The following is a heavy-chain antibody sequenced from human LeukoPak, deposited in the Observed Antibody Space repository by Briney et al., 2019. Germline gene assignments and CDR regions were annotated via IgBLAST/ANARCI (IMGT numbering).Heavy chain of an antibody. Sequence: GGSLRLSCAASGFTFSSYSMNWVRQAPGKGLEWVSYISSRTNTIYYADSVKGRFTISRDNAKNSLYLQMNSLRDEDTAVYFCARDSSNNDAFQIWGQGTMVTVSS. CDR2: ISSRTNTI. V-gene: IGHV3-48*02. J-gene: IGHJ3*02. CDR3: ARDSSNNDAFQI. D-gene: IGHD1/OR15-1a*01. CDR1: GFTFSSYS.